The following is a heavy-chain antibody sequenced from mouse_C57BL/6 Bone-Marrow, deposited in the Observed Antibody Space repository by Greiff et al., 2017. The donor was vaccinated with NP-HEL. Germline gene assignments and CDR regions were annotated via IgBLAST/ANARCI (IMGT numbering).Heavy chain of an antibody. Sequence: ESGPGLVKPSQSLSLTCSVTGYSITSGYYWNWIRQFPGNKLEWMGYISYDGSNNYNPSLKNRISFTRDTSKNQFFLKLNSVTTEDTATYYCASGYSNYSAWFAYWGQGTLVTVSA. J-gene: IGHJ3*01. D-gene: IGHD2-5*01. V-gene: IGHV3-6*01. CDR2: ISYDGSN. CDR1: GYSITSGYY. CDR3: ASGYSNYSAWFAY.